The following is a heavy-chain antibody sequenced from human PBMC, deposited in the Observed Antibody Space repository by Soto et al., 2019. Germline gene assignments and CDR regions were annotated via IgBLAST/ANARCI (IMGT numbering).Heavy chain of an antibody. CDR1: GFTFSSFW. CDR2: IKQDGSAK. D-gene: IGHD3-16*01. J-gene: IGHJ3*01. V-gene: IGHV3-7*01. CDR3: VRSQSAPYHA. Sequence: EVQLVESGGGLVQPGGSLTLSCAASGFTFSSFWMTWVRQAPGKGLEWVANIKQDGSAKNYVDSVEGRFTVSRDNAKNSLYLQMNSLRVEDTAVYYCVRSQSAPYHAWGQGTMVIVSS.